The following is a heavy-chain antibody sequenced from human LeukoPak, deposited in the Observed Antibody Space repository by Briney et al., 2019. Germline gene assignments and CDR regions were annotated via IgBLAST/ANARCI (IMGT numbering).Heavy chain of an antibody. Sequence: PSETLSLTCTVSGYSISSGYYWGWIRQPPGKGLEWIGSFYHSGSTYYNPSLKSRVTMSVDTSKNQFSLKLSSVTAADTAVYYCARSSGSLFDYWGQGTLVTVSS. CDR1: GYSISSGYY. CDR2: FYHSGST. CDR3: ARSSGSLFDY. D-gene: IGHD1-26*01. V-gene: IGHV4-38-2*02. J-gene: IGHJ4*02.